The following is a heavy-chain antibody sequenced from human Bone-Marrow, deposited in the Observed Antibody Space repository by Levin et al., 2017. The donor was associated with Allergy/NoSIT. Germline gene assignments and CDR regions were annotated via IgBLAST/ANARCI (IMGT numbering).Heavy chain of an antibody. V-gene: IGHV3-30-3*01. CDR3: AREERAAGPFDY. CDR2: ISYDGSNK. Sequence: GESLKISCAASGFTFSSYAMHWVRQAPGKGLEWVAVISYDGSNKYYADSVKGRFTISRDNSKNTLYLQMNSLRAEDTAVYYCAREERAAGPFDYWGQGTLVTVSS. D-gene: IGHD6-13*01. CDR1: GFTFSSYA. J-gene: IGHJ4*02.